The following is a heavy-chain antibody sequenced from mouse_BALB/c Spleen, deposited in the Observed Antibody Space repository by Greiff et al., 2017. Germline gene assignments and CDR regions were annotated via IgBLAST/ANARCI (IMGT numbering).Heavy chain of an antibody. V-gene: IGHV5-6-5*01. CDR1: GFTFSSYA. Sequence: EVQGVESGGGLVKPGGSLKLSCAASGFTFSSYAMSWVRQTPEKRLEWVASISSGGSTYYPDSVKGRFTISRDNARNILYLQMSSLRSEDTAMYYCASGAYEKGAWFAYWGQGTLVTVSA. CDR2: ISSGGST. CDR3: ASGAYEKGAWFAY. J-gene: IGHJ3*01. D-gene: IGHD2-12*01.